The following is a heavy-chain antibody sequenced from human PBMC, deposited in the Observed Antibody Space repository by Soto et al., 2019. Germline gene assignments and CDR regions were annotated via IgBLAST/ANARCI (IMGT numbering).Heavy chain of an antibody. Sequence: PSDTLSLTCAVSGGPITIRTYSWGWIRQPPGKTLEWIGTIYYHGNTYSNPSLKSRVTISMDTSNNQLSLKLRSVTAADTAVYYCGRERRQTGTDATDCWGQGTLVTVSS. D-gene: IGHD3-10*01. CDR3: GRERRQTGTDATDC. J-gene: IGHJ4*02. V-gene: IGHV4-39*02. CDR2: IYYHGNT. CDR1: GGPITIRTYS.